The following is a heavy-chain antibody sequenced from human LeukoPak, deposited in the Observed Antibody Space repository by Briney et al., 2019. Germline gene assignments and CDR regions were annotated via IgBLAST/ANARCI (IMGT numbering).Heavy chain of an antibody. CDR2: ISSFSNFR. V-gene: IGHV3-21*05. CDR1: GFTFSSYS. CDR3: ARPTIAAAGNFEY. D-gene: IGHD6-13*01. Sequence: PGGSLRLSCAASGFTFSSYSMHWVRQAPGKGLEWVSHISSFSNFRSYADSVKGRFTISRDNAKNSLYLQVNSLRAEDTAVYYCARPTIAAAGNFEYWGQGTLVTVSS. J-gene: IGHJ4*02.